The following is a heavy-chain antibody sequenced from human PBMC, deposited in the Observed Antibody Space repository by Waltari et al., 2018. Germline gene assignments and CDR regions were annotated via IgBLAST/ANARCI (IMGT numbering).Heavy chain of an antibody. D-gene: IGHD3-3*01. CDR1: GFTFSSYS. CDR2: ISSSSSYL. V-gene: IGHV3-21*01. J-gene: IGHJ4*02. Sequence: EVQLVESGGGLVKPGGSLRLSCAASGFTFSSYSMNWVRQAPGKGPGWVSSISSSSSYLYYADSVKVRFTISRDNAKNSLYLQMNSLRAEDTAVYYCARDLGLTIFDYWGQGTLVTVSS. CDR3: ARDLGLTIFDY.